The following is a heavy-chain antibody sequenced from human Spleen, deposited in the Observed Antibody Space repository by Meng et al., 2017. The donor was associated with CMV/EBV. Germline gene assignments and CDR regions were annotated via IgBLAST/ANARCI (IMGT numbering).Heavy chain of an antibody. CDR3: ARGTTRIDY. Sequence: LSLTCAVYGGSFSGYYWSWVRQAPGKGLEWVSAISTSGGSTYYADSVKGRFTISRDNAKNSLYLQMNSLRAEDTAVYYCARGTTRIDYWGQGTLVTVSS. CDR2: ISTSGGST. CDR1: GGSFSGYY. D-gene: IGHD2-2*01. J-gene: IGHJ4*02. V-gene: IGHV3-11*04.